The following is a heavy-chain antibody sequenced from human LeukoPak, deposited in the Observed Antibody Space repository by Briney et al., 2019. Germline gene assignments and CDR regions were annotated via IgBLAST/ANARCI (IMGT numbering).Heavy chain of an antibody. Sequence: GASVKVSCKASGYTFNHHGITWGRQAPGQGLEWMGWISAYNGDTKYAQEFQGRVTMTTDTPTTTAYMELRSLRYDDTALYYCARDPSNTSGRYQYFDLWGRGTLVTVSS. V-gene: IGHV1-18*01. CDR2: ISAYNGDT. D-gene: IGHD6-19*01. J-gene: IGHJ2*01. CDR1: GYTFNHHG. CDR3: ARDPSNTSGRYQYFDL.